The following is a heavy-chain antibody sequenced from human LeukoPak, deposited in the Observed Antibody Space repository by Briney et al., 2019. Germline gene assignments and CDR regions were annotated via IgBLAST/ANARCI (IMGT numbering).Heavy chain of an antibody. CDR3: ARAVEITMIVVASHFDY. CDR2: IYYSGST. V-gene: IGHV4-30-4*01. CDR1: GGSISSGDYY. Sequence: PSETLSLTCTVSGGSISSGDYYWSWIRQPPGKGLEWIGYIYYSGSTYYNPSLRSRVTISVDTSKNQFSLKLSPVTAADTAVYYCARAVEITMIVVASHFDYWGQGTLVTVSS. J-gene: IGHJ4*02. D-gene: IGHD3-22*01.